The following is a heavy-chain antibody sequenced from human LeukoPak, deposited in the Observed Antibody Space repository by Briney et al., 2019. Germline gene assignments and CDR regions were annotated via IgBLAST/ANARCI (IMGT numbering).Heavy chain of an antibody. J-gene: IGHJ4*02. D-gene: IGHD2-2*01. CDR2: IYYSGST. Sequence: SSETLSLTCTVSGGSISSSSYYWGWIRQPPGKGLEWIGSIYYSGSTYCDPSLKSRVTISVDTSKNQFSLKLSSVTAADTAVYYCARQRRYCSSTSCYAFDYWGQGTLVTVSS. CDR3: ARQRRYCSSTSCYAFDY. CDR1: GGSISSSSYY. V-gene: IGHV4-39*01.